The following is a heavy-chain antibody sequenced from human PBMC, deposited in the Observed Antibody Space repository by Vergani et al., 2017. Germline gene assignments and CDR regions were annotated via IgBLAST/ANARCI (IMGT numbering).Heavy chain of an antibody. CDR2: ISWNSNSE. Sequence: EVELEEFGGGLAQPGMSLRLSCAASGFKFDEYAMHWVRQAPGKGLEWVAGISWNSNSEDYADSVEGRFTNSRDNAKNSVFLQMSSLTSDDTAVYYCAKSDKRGVAIIEYFFDHWGHGSLVTVSS. V-gene: IGHV3-9*01. D-gene: IGHD3-3*01. CDR3: AKSDKRGVAIIEYFFDH. J-gene: IGHJ4*01. CDR1: GFKFDEYA.